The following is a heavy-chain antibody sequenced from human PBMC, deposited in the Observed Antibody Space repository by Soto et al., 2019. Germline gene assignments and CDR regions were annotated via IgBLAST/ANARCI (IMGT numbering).Heavy chain of an antibody. D-gene: IGHD2-2*01. CDR1: GYTFTSYG. CDR2: VSAYNGNT. J-gene: IGHJ6*02. Sequence: ASVKVSCRASGYTFTSYGISWVRQAPGQGLEWMGWVSAYNGNTNYAQKLQGRVTMTTDTSTSTAYMELRSLRSDDTAVYYCASGSITSSLPYYYYYGMDVWGQRTTVTVSS. CDR3: ASGSITSSLPYYYYYGMDV. V-gene: IGHV1-18*01.